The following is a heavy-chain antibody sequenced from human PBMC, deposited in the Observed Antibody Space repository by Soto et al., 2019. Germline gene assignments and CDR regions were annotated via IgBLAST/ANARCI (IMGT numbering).Heavy chain of an antibody. CDR3: ARGASWGEDAFDI. Sequence: QVQLQQWGAGLLKPSETLSLTCGVYGGSFSDYYWSWIRQPPGKGLEWIGEINHRGSTDYNPSLKSRVTISVDTSKNQFSLRPSSVTAADTAVYYCARGASWGEDAFDIWGQGTMVTVSS. CDR1: GGSFSDYY. D-gene: IGHD7-27*01. CDR2: INHRGST. J-gene: IGHJ3*02. V-gene: IGHV4-34*01.